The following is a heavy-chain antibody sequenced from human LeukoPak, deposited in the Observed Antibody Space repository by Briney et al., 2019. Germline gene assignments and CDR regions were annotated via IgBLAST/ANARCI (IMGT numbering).Heavy chain of an antibody. CDR2: IYTSGST. D-gene: IGHD2-2*03. V-gene: IGHV4-4*07. CDR1: GGSISSYY. Sequence: SETLSLTCTVSGGSISSYYWSWIRQPAGKGLGWIGRIYTSGSTNYNPSLKSRVTMSVDTSKNQFSLKLSSVTAADTAVYYCAREGGVAGYCSSTSCRYNWFDPWGQGTLVTVSS. J-gene: IGHJ5*02. CDR3: AREGGVAGYCSSTSCRYNWFDP.